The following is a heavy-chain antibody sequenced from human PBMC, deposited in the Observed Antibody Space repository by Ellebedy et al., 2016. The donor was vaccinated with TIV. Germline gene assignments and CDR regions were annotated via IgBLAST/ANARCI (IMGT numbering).Heavy chain of an antibody. V-gene: IGHV4-31*03. J-gene: IGHJ4*02. Sequence: SETLSLTXTVSGGSISSGGYYWSWIRQHPGKGLEWIGYIYYSGSTYYNPSLKSRVTISVDTSKNQFSLKLSSVTAADTAVYYCASSSWYEGIDYWGQGTLVTVSS. CDR1: GGSISSGGYY. CDR2: IYYSGST. D-gene: IGHD6-13*01. CDR3: ASSSWYEGIDY.